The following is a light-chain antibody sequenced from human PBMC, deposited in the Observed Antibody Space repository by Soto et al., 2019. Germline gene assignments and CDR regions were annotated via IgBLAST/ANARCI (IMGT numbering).Light chain of an antibody. Sequence: EIVLTQYPATLSLSPGERVTLSCRASQSVSSYLAWYQQKPGQAPRLLIYDASNRATGIPARFSGSGSGTAFTLTSGCLEHEDFEVYYCHHRSSWLTFYTFGQGTKLEIK. CDR2: DAS. J-gene: IGKJ2*01. CDR3: HHRSSWLTFYT. CDR1: QSVSSY. V-gene: IGKV3-11*01.